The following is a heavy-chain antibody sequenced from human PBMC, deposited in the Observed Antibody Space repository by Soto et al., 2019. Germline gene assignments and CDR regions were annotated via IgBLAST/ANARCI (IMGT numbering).Heavy chain of an antibody. J-gene: IGHJ4*02. D-gene: IGHD1-1*01. CDR1: GFTFSSYW. Sequence: ESGGGLFQPGGSLRLSCAASGFTFSSYWMNWVRQVPGKGLGWMANINQDGNEDNLLDSVKGRFTISRDNAKNSLFLQMNSLRVDDTAVYYCARTGDGHHDFLDYWGQGALVSVSS. CDR2: INQDGNED. CDR3: ARTGDGHHDFLDY. V-gene: IGHV3-7*01.